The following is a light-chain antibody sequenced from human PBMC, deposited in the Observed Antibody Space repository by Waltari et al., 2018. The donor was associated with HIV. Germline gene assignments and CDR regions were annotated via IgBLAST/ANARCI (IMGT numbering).Light chain of an antibody. V-gene: IGKV3-11*01. CDR3: QQRSNWRRSGLT. CDR1: QSVSDY. CDR2: DAS. Sequence: EVVLTQSTATLSLSQGERATLSCRASQSVSDYLAWYQQKPGQAPRLLIYDASNSATGIPARFSGSVSVTDFTLTISSLEPEDFAVYYCQQRSNWRRSGLTFGGGTKVEIK. J-gene: IGKJ4*01.